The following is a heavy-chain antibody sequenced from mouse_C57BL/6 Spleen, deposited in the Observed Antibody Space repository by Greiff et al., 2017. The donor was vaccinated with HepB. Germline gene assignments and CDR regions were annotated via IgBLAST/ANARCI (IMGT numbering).Heavy chain of an antibody. CDR1: GYAFSSYW. V-gene: IGHV1-80*01. D-gene: IGHD1-1*01. Sequence: QVQLQQSGAELVKPGASVKISCKASGYAFSSYWMNWVKQRPGKGLEWIGQIYPGDGDTNYNGKFKGKATLTADKSTSTAYMQLSSLTSEDSAVYYCAREGSNPCYFDCWGQGTTLAVST. J-gene: IGHJ2*01. CDR2: IYPGDGDT. CDR3: AREGSNPCYFDC.